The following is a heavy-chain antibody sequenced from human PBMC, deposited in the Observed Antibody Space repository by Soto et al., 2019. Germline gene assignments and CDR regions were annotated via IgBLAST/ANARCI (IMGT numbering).Heavy chain of an antibody. J-gene: IGHJ4*02. CDR3: AKNQERELPRVIDF. V-gene: IGHV3-23*01. Sequence: GGSLRLSCATSGLTFSNYATSWVRQAPGGGLEWVSSMSGSSSTTYYADSVRGRFTISRDRSKNTLYLQMSSLRAEDTALYYCAKNQERELPRVIDFWGQGTLVTVSS. CDR1: GLTFSNYA. D-gene: IGHD1-7*01. CDR2: MSGSSSTT.